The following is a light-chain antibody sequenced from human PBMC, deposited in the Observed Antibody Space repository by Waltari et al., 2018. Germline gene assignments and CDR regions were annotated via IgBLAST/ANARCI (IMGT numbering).Light chain of an antibody. V-gene: IGKV1-27*01. CDR2: GAS. Sequence: DIQMTQSPSSLSASVGDRVTITCRASQGISIDLAWYQQKPGKAPKLLISGASTLQFGVPSRFSGSGSGTDFTLTISGLQPDDSATYFCQQSYSVPYTFGQGTNLGV. CDR1: QGISID. CDR3: QQSYSVPYT. J-gene: IGKJ2*01.